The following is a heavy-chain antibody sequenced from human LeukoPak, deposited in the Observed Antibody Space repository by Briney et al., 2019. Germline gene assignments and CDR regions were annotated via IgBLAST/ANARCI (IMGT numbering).Heavy chain of an antibody. D-gene: IGHD1-14*01. J-gene: IGHJ5*02. V-gene: IGHV4-59*01. CDR1: GGSISSYY. CDR3: ARGTRNSPGIWFDP. Sequence: SETLSLTCTVSGGSISSYYWSWIRQPPGKGLEWIGYIYYSGSTNYNPSLKSRVTISVDTSKNQFSLKLSSVTAADTAVYYCARGTRNSPGIWFDPWGQGILVTVSS. CDR2: IYYSGST.